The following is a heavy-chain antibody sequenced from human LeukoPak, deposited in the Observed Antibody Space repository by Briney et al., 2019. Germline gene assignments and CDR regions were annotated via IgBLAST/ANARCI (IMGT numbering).Heavy chain of an antibody. J-gene: IGHJ6*03. D-gene: IGHD1-1*01. CDR1: GFYFSGYS. V-gene: IGHV3-21*01. Sequence: GGSLRLSCGASGFYFSGYSMNWVRQAPGKGLEWVSSINSGSTYMYYADSVKGRFTISRDNAKNSLHLQMDSLRAEDTAVYSCARVEATTGRNYHYYYMDVWGKGTTVIVSS. CDR3: ARVEATTGRNYHYYYMDV. CDR2: INSGSTYM.